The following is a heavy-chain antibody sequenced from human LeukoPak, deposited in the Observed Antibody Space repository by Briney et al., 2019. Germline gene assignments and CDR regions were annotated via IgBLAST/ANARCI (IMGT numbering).Heavy chain of an antibody. V-gene: IGHV1-18*01. CDR3: ARDFVVVVAATGGFDP. J-gene: IGHJ5*02. CDR1: GYTFTSYG. CDR2: ISAYNGNT. Sequence: ASVKVSCKASGYTFTSYGISWVRQAPGQGLEWMGWISAYNGNTNYGQKLQGRVTMTTDTSTSTAYMELRSLRSDDTAVYYCARDFVVVVAATGGFDPWGQGTLVTVSS. D-gene: IGHD2-15*01.